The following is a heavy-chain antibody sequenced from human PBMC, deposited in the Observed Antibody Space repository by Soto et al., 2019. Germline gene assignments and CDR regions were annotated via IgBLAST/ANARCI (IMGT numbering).Heavy chain of an antibody. J-gene: IGHJ3*02. CDR1: GFTFSSYA. CDR3: AKESSIVVVSSGAFDI. V-gene: IGHV3-23*01. CDR2: ISGSGGST. D-gene: IGHD3-22*01. Sequence: GGSLRLSCAASGFTFSSYAMSWVRQAPGKGLEWVSAISGSGGSTYYADSVKGRFTISRDNSKNTLYLQMNSLRAEDTAVYYCAKESSIVVVSSGAFDIWGQGTMVTVSS.